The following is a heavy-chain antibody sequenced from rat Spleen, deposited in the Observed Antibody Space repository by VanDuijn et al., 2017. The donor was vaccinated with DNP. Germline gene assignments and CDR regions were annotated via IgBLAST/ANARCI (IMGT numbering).Heavy chain of an antibody. V-gene: IGHV2S12*01. J-gene: IGHJ1*01. CDR3: TRGYYFDGSYYHGGYFDF. Sequence: QVQLKESGPDLVQPSQTLSLTCTVSGFSLTTYGVSWVRQPPGKGLAWIAAISGGGTTYYNSTLKSRLSISRDTSKSQVFLKMNSLQTEDTAIYFCTRGYYFDGSYYHGGYFDFWGPGTMVTVSS. CDR2: ISGGGTT. CDR1: GFSLTTYG. D-gene: IGHD1-12*02.